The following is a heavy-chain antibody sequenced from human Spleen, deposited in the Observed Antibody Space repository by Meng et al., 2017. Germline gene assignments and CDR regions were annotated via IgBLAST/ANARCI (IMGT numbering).Heavy chain of an antibody. V-gene: IGHV4-34*01. CDR1: VGSFSDYY. Sequence: HVQRQQWGAGLLKPLETSSLTCVVSVGSFSDYYWSWIRHSPGKGLEWIGEINHSVSTNSNPSLESRATISVDTSQNNLSLKLSSVTAADSAVYYCARGPTTMAHDFDYWGQGTLVTVSS. D-gene: IGHD4-11*01. CDR3: ARGPTTMAHDFDY. CDR2: INHSVST. J-gene: IGHJ4*02.